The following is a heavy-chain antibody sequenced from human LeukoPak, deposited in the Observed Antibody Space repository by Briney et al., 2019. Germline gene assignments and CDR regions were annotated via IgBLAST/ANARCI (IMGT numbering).Heavy chain of an antibody. CDR1: GFTFSSYE. D-gene: IGHD2-15*01. CDR3: ARYCSGGSCSTC. Sequence: GGSLRLSCAASGFTFSSYEMNWVRQAPGKGLEWVSYISSSGSTIYYADSVKGRFTISRDNAKNSLYLQMNSLRAEDTAVYYCARYCSGGSCSTCWGRGTLVTVSS. V-gene: IGHV3-48*03. CDR2: ISSSGSTI. J-gene: IGHJ4*02.